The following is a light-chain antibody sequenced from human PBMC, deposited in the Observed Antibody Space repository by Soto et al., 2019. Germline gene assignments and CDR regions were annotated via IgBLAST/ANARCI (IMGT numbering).Light chain of an antibody. V-gene: IGLV2-14*03. J-gene: IGLJ1*01. CDR1: SSVVCGYNY. CDR3: YSYTTSSTYV. CDR2: YFC. Sequence: SALTQLASVSGSPGQSIPICCSGISSVVCGYNYVSCYQHNPGNAPHFIFYYFCNRPSWVPNRFSCPNSGNTASLIISWLQAEDEADYYCYSYTTSSTYVFGTGTKVTVL.